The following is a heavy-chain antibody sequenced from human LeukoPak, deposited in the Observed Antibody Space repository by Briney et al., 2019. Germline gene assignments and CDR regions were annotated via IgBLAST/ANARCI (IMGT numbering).Heavy chain of an antibody. CDR2: ISGSGGST. CDR3: AKGNNWGPFDY. Sequence: PGRSLRLSCAASGFTFSSYGMHWVRQAPGKGLEWVSAISGSGGSTYYADSVKGRLTISRDNSKNTLYLQMNSLRAEDTAVYYCAKGNNWGPFDYWGQGTLVTVSS. V-gene: IGHV3-23*01. CDR1: GFTFSSYG. J-gene: IGHJ4*02. D-gene: IGHD7-27*01.